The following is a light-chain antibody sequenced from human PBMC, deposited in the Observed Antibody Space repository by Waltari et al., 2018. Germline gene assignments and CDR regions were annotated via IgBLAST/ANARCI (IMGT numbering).Light chain of an antibody. CDR1: QSIVKY. Sequence: EIMLTQSPGPLSLSPGDRATLSCKASQSIVKYLAWSQQKPGQAPRLLIHHTSIRATGIPDRFSGSGSETDFSLTISRLEPEDFAVYYRQHYVRLPATFGQGTNVEIK. CDR2: HTS. CDR3: QHYVRLPAT. V-gene: IGKV3-20*01. J-gene: IGKJ1*01.